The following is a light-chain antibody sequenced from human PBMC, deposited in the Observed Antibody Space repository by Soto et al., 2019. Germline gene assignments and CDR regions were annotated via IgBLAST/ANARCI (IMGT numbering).Light chain of an antibody. Sequence: TQSPGTLSLSPGERATLSCRASQTVRNNYLAWYQQKPGQAPRLLIYDASNRATGIPARFSGSGSGTDFTLTISSLEPEDFAVYYCQQRSNWPPAITFGQGTRLEIK. CDR1: QTVRNNY. J-gene: IGKJ5*01. CDR2: DAS. CDR3: QQRSNWPPAIT. V-gene: IGKV3-11*01.